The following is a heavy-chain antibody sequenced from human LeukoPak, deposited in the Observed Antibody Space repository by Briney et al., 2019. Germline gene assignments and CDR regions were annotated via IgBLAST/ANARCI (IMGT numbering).Heavy chain of an antibody. D-gene: IGHD1-26*01. CDR3: ARGGFLTSGIVGAMDY. CDR1: GYTFTGYY. Sequence: ASVKVSCKASGYTFTGYYMHWVRQAPGQGLEWMGIINPSGGSTSYAQKFQGRVTMTRDTSTSTVYMELSSLRSEDTAVYYCARGGFLTSGIVGAMDYWGQGTLVTVSS. CDR2: INPSGGST. V-gene: IGHV1-46*01. J-gene: IGHJ4*02.